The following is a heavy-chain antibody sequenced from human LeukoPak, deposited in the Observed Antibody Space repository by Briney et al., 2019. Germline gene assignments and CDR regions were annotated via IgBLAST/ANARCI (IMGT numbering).Heavy chain of an antibody. V-gene: IGHV3-23*01. D-gene: IGHD5-18*01. CDR2: ILSGGTT. Sequence: SGGSLRLSCAASGFTLSSFAMTWVRQAPGKGLEWVSGILSGGTTYYADSVKNRFTISRDNSKNTLYLQMNSLRAEDTAVYYCAKDPTGYSYYYYFDYWGQGTLVTVSS. J-gene: IGHJ4*02. CDR1: GFTLSSFA. CDR3: AKDPTGYSYYYYFDY.